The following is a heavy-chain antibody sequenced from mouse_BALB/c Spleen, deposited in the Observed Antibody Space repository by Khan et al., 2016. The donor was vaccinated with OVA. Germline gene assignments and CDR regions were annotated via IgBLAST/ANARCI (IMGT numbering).Heavy chain of an antibody. CDR1: GSSSSSYG. CDR2: IWSDGHT. J-gene: IGHJ3*01. CDR3: AIIFYGYDWFAY. D-gene: IGHD2-2*01. Sequence: VQLQESGPGLVAPSQSLSITCTVSGSSSSSYGVSWARQTPGKGLEWLGVIWSDGHTNYHSSLKSRLTITKDNSKSQVLLKLNSLQTDDTATYYCAIIFYGYDWFAYWGQGTLVTVSA. V-gene: IGHV2-3*01.